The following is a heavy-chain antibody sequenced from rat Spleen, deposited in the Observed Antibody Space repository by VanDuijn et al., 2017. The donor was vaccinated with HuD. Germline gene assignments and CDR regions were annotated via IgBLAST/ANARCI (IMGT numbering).Heavy chain of an antibody. Sequence: EVKLVESGGGLVQPGRSLKLSCAASGFTFSDYNMAWVRQAPKKGLEWVATISYDGSSTYYRDSVKGRFTISRDNAKSTLSLQMDSLRSEDTATYYCTRRHYGYTDYFDYWGQGVMVTVSS. CDR2: ISYDGSST. CDR1: GFTFSDYN. D-gene: IGHD1-9*01. J-gene: IGHJ2*01. V-gene: IGHV5-7*01. CDR3: TRRHYGYTDYFDY.